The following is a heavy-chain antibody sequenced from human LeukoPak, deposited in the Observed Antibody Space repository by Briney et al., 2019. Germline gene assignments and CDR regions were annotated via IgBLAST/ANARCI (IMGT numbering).Heavy chain of an antibody. Sequence: ASVKVSCKASGYTFTSYYMHWVRQAPGQRLEWMGWISAGNGNTKYSQNFQGRVTFISNTSATTAFMELSSLRSEDAAVYYCARDSGSGSNDYWGQGTLVTVSS. CDR3: ARDSGSGSNDY. J-gene: IGHJ4*02. V-gene: IGHV1-3*01. D-gene: IGHD1-26*01. CDR2: ISAGNGNT. CDR1: GYTFTSYY.